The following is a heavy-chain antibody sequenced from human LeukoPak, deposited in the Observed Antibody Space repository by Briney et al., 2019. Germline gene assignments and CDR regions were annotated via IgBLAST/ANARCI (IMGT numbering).Heavy chain of an antibody. D-gene: IGHD3-22*01. CDR2: ISGSGGST. J-gene: IGHJ4*02. CDR3: AKVYDSSGYRFDY. Sequence: PGGSLCLTCTASGFTFSSYALSWVRQAPGTRQDLVSAISGSGGSTYYADSVKGRFTISRDNSKNTLYLQMNSLRAEDTAVYYCAKVYDSSGYRFDYWGQGTLVTVSS. V-gene: IGHV3-23*01. CDR1: GFTFSSYA.